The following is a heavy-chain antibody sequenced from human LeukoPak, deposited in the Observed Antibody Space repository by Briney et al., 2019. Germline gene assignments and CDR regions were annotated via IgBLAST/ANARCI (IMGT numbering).Heavy chain of an antibody. CDR1: GYTFAGYD. J-gene: IGHJ4*02. D-gene: IGHD2-15*01. CDR2: VNPNSGGT. CDR3: ARVQIDGYCSGGSCPSPFDY. V-gene: IGHV1-2*02. Sequence: ASVTVSCKASGYTFAGYDIHWVRQDPGQGLEWMGWVNPNSGGTNYAQKFQGRVTITADESTSTAYMELSSLRSEDTAVYYCARVQIDGYCSGGSCPSPFDYWGQGTLVTVSS.